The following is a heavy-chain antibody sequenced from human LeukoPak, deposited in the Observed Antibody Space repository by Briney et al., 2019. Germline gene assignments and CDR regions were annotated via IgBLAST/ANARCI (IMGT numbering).Heavy chain of an antibody. D-gene: IGHD2-8*01. CDR3: AKNGRILDV. CDR1: GTTFNTHG. V-gene: IGHV3-23*01. J-gene: IGHJ6*02. CDR2: IGANTDDT. Sequence: GGSLRLSCAASGTTFNTHGMSWVRQAPGRGPVWVSSIGANTDDTYYAESVKGRFTISRDRSKNTIYLQMSSLRAEDTAVYYCAKNGRILDVRGQGTTVTVSS.